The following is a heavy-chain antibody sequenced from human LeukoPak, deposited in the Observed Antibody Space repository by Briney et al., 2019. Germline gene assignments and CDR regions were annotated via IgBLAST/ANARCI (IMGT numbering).Heavy chain of an antibody. V-gene: IGHV3-23*01. J-gene: IGHJ4*02. D-gene: IGHD3-22*01. CDR1: GFTFDDYG. CDR2: ISGSGGST. Sequence: GGSLRLSCAASGFTFDDYGMSWVRQAPGKGLEWVSAISGSGGSTYYADSVKGRFTISRDNSKNTLYLQMNSLRAEDTAVYYCAKVSYYYDSSGDDYWGQGTLVTVSS. CDR3: AKVSYYYDSSGDDY.